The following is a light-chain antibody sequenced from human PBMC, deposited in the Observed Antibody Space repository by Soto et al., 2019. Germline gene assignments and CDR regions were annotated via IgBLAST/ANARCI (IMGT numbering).Light chain of an antibody. V-gene: IGKV3-20*01. CDR2: GAS. CDR1: QSVSSSY. J-gene: IGKJ4*01. CDR3: QQYGSSPALT. Sequence: EIVLTQSPGTLSLSPGERATLSCRASQSVSSSYLAWYQQKPGQAPRLLIYGASSRATGIPDRFSGSGSGTDFNLTISRLEPEDFAVYYCQQYGSSPALTFGGGTKVDI.